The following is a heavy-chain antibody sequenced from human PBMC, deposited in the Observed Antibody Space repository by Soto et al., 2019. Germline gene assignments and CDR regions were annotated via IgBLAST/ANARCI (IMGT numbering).Heavy chain of an antibody. V-gene: IGHV1-18*01. D-gene: IGHD3-9*01. CDR1: GYTFTSYG. CDR3: ARVHDFDWLSGHFDY. J-gene: IGHJ4*02. Sequence: ASVKVSCKASGYTFTSYGISWVRQAPGQGLEWMGWISAYNGNTNYAQKLQGRVTMTTDTSTSTAYMELRSLRSDDTAVYYCARVHDFDWLSGHFDYWGQGTLVTVSS. CDR2: ISAYNGNT.